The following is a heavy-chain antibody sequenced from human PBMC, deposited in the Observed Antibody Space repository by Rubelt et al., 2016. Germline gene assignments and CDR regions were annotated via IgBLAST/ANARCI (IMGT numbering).Heavy chain of an antibody. CDR2: IFYGGGT. CDR3: ARRLMPSYYFAY. Sequence: QLRLLESGPGLGKPSETLSLTCTVSGGSISSSSSYWAWIRQPPGRGLEWIGSIFYGGGTYYNPSLESRVTLSVDTSKNQFSLKLSSVTAAETALYYCARRLMPSYYFAYWGQGMLVTVSS. J-gene: IGHJ4*02. CDR1: GGSISSSSSY. D-gene: IGHD2-2*01. V-gene: IGHV4-39*01.